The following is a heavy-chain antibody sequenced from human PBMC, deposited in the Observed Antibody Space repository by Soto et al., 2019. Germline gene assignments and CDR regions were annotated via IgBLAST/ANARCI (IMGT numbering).Heavy chain of an antibody. CDR2: INHSGST. CDR3: ARGRIAVAGTIYFDY. Sequence: QVQLQQWGAGLLKPSETLSLTCAVSGGSFSGYYWSWIRQPPGKGLEWIGEINHSGSTNYNPSLKSRVTISVDTSKNQFSLKLSSVTAADTAVYYCARGRIAVAGTIYFDYWGQGTLVTVSS. J-gene: IGHJ4*02. CDR1: GGSFSGYY. D-gene: IGHD6-19*01. V-gene: IGHV4-34*01.